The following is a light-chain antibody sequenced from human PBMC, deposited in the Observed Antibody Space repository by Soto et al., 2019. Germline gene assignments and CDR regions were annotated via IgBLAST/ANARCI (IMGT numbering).Light chain of an antibody. CDR1: ALPKQY. Sequence: SYKLTQPPSVSVSPGQTARITCSGDALPKQYAYWYQQKPGQAPVLVIYKDSERPSGIPERFSGSSSGTTVTLTISGVQAEDEADYYCQSADSSGTYRGVFGGGTKLTVL. CDR2: KDS. CDR3: QSADSSGTYRGV. J-gene: IGLJ3*02. V-gene: IGLV3-25*03.